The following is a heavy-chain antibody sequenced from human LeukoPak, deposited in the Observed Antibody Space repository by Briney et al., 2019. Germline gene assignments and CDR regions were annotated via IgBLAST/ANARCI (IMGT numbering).Heavy chain of an antibody. CDR3: AKDLVGATYNFDY. V-gene: IGHV3-30*18. D-gene: IGHD1-26*01. CDR1: GFTFSSYG. Sequence: PGRSLRLSCAASGFTFSSYGMPWVRQAPGKGLEWVAVISYDGSNKYYADSVKGRFTISRDNSKNTLYLQMNSLRAEDTAVYYCAKDLVGATYNFDYWGQGTLVTVSS. CDR2: ISYDGSNK. J-gene: IGHJ4*02.